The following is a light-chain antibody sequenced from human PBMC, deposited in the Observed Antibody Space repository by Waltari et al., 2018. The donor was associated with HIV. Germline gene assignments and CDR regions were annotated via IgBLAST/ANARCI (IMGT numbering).Light chain of an antibody. Sequence: QSVLTQPPSTSGTPGQRVVISWSGSTSNIGKNYVCWYRQFPGTAPKLLIYRNNQRPSGVPDRFSGSKSGTSASLAISGLRSEDEADYFCAVWDDSLSGLWVFGGGTKLTVL. J-gene: IGLJ3*02. CDR3: AVWDDSLSGLWV. V-gene: IGLV1-47*01. CDR1: TSNIGKNY. CDR2: RNN.